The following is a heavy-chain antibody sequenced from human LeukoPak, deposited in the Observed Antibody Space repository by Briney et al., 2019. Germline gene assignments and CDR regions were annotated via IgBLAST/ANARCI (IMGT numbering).Heavy chain of an antibody. V-gene: IGHV3-23*01. J-gene: IGHJ4*02. CDR3: AKTRPLDSSSWSHGDY. CDR1: GFTFSSYA. D-gene: IGHD6-13*01. CDR2: ISGSGDST. Sequence: GGSLRLSCAASGFTFSSYAMSWVRQAPGKGLEWVSAISGSGDSTYYGDSVKGRFTISRDNSKNTLYLQMNGLRAEDTAVYYCAKTRPLDSSSWSHGDYWGQGTLVTVSS.